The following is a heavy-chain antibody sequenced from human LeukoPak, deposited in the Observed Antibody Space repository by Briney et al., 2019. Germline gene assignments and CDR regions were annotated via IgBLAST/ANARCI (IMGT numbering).Heavy chain of an antibody. CDR2: INHSGST. CDR1: GGSFTGNY. CDR3: ARDRFVAAAGIGYYYYGMDV. D-gene: IGHD6-13*01. V-gene: IGHV4-34*01. Sequence: PSETLSLTCAVYGGSFTGNYWRWIRQPPGKGLEWIGEINHSGSTKYNPSLKSRDTMSVDASTNQFFLKLSSVTAADTAVYYCARDRFVAAAGIGYYYYGMDVWGQGTTVTVSS. J-gene: IGHJ6*02.